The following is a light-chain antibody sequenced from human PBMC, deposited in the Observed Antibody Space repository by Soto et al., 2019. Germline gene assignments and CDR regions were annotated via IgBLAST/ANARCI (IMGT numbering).Light chain of an antibody. V-gene: IGKV3-11*01. CDR1: QSVSSY. J-gene: IGKJ3*01. CDR2: DAS. Sequence: EIVLTQSPAPLSLSPGERATLSSRASQSVSSYLAWYQQKPGQAPRLLIYDASNRATGIPARFSGSGSGTDFTLTISSLEPEDFAVYYCQQRSNWPGFTFGPGTKVDIK. CDR3: QQRSNWPGFT.